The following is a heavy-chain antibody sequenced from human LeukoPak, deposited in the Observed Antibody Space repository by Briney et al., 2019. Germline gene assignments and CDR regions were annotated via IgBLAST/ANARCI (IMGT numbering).Heavy chain of an antibody. CDR3: ARVRGYDFWSGYPDAFDI. D-gene: IGHD3-3*01. CDR1: GDSVISGDYR. CDR2: IYYSGST. Sequence: SETLSLTCTVSGDSVISGDYRWTWIRQPPGKGLEWIGYIYYSGSTNYNPSLKSRVTISVDTSKNQFSLKLSSVTAADTAVYYCARVRGYDFWSGYPDAFDIWGQGTMVTVSS. V-gene: IGHV4-61*08. J-gene: IGHJ3*02.